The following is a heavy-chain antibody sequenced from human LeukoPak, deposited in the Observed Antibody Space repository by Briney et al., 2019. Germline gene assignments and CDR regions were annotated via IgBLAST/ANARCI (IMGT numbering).Heavy chain of an antibody. CDR3: ARVRLPWRMAARRQLGYGMDV. CDR1: GYTFTSYD. D-gene: IGHD6-6*01. CDR2: MNPNSGNT. Sequence: GASVKVSCKASGYTFTSYDINWVRQATGQGLEWMGWMNPNSGNTGYAQKFQGRVTMTRNTSISTAYMELSSLRSEDTAVYYCARVRLPWRMAARRQLGYGMDVWGQGTTVTVSS. J-gene: IGHJ6*02. V-gene: IGHV1-8*01.